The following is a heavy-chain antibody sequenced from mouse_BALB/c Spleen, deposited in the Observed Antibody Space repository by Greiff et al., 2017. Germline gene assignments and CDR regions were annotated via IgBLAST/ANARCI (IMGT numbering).Heavy chain of an antibody. CDR2: ISNGGGST. J-gene: IGHJ4*01. V-gene: IGHV5-12-2*01. Sequence: EVKLVESGGGLVQPGGSLNLSCAASGFTFSSYTMSWVRQTPEKRLEWVAYISNGGGSTYYPDSVKGRFTISRDNAKNTLYLQMSSLRSEDTAMYYCARGDAMDYWGQGTSVTVSS. CDR1: GFTFSSYT. CDR3: ARGDAMDY.